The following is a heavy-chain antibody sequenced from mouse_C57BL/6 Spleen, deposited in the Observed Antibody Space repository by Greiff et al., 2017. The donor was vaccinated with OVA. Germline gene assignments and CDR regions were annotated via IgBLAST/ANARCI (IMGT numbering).Heavy chain of an antibody. CDR3: ARQLGRGGYYAMDY. V-gene: IGHV5-17*01. CDR1: GFTFSDYG. Sequence: EVKLVESGGGLVKPGGSLKLSCAASGFTFSDYGMHWVRQAPEKGLEWVAYISSGSSTIYYADTVKGRFTISRDNAKNTLFLQMTSLRSEDTAMYYCARQLGRGGYYAMDYWGQGTSVTVSS. J-gene: IGHJ4*01. D-gene: IGHD4-1*02. CDR2: ISSGSSTI.